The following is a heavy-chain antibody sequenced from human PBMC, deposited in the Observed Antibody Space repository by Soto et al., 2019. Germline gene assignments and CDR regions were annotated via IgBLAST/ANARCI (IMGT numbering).Heavy chain of an antibody. CDR2: ISYDGSYK. J-gene: IGHJ4*02. Sequence: QVQLVESGGGVVQPGRSLRLSCAASGFTFSSYGMHWVRQAPGKGLEWVAVISYDGSYKYYADSMKGRVTISRDNSKNTLYVQMNSLRAEDTAVYYCATEGSVVATTPDFDYWGQGTLATVSS. D-gene: IGHD5-12*01. CDR1: GFTFSSYG. V-gene: IGHV3-30*03. CDR3: ATEGSVVATTPDFDY.